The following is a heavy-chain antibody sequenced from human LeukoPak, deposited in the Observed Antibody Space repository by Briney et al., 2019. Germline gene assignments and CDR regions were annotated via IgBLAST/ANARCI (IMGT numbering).Heavy chain of an antibody. CDR1: GLTFSDYS. J-gene: IGHJ4*02. CDR3: AKDAAGPEY. Sequence: GGSLRLSCAASGLTFSDYSMTWVRQAPGKGLFWVSGISAGGGSTYYADSVRGRFSISRDNSRNTLYLQMNSLRAEDTAVYYCAKDAAGPEYWGQGTLVTVSS. V-gene: IGHV3-23*01. D-gene: IGHD6-13*01. CDR2: ISAGGGST.